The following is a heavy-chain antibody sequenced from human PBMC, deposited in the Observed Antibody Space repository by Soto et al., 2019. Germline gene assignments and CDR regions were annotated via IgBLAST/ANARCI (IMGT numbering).Heavy chain of an antibody. CDR3: ARPHSPDQ. CDR1: GGSISSSSYY. V-gene: IGHV4-39*01. CDR2: IYYSGST. J-gene: IGHJ4*02. Sequence: RLRETLSLTCTVSGGSISSSSYYWGWIRQPPGKGLEWIGSIYYSGSTYYNPSLKSRVTISVDTSKNQFSLKLSSVTAADTAVYYCARPHSPDQWGQGTLVTVSS.